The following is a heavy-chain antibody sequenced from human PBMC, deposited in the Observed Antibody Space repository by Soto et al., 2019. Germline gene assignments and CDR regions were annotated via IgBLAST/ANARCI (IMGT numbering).Heavy chain of an antibody. D-gene: IGHD5-18*01. Sequence: QVQLQESGPGLVKPSGTLSLTCAVSGGSISSSNWWSWVRQAPGKGLEWIGAIYHSGSINYNPSLQSRVTISVDKSKNQFSLKLTSVTAADTAVYYCARQGDGYSYARYWGQGTLLTVSS. V-gene: IGHV4-4*02. CDR3: ARQGDGYSYARY. CDR2: IYHSGSI. J-gene: IGHJ4*02. CDR1: GGSISSSNW.